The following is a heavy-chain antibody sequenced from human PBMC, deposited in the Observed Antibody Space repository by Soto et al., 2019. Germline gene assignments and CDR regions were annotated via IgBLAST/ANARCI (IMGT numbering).Heavy chain of an antibody. V-gene: IGHV4-59*11. CDR3: TRANSYSES. Sequence: QVQLQESGPGLVKPSETLSLTCSVSGGSISNHYWSWIRQPPGQGLEWIGYIYYNGNPNYNPSLKSRVTRSVDTSRNQISLKLTTVTAADTAVYYCTRANSYSESWGQGTLVTVSS. D-gene: IGHD7-27*01. CDR2: IYYNGNP. CDR1: GGSISNHY. J-gene: IGHJ4*02.